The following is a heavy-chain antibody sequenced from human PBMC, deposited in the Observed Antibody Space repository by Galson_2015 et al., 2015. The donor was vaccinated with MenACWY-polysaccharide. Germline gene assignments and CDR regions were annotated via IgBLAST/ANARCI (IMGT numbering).Heavy chain of an antibody. Sequence: ETLSLTCAVSGYSISSGYYWGWIRQPSGKGLEWIGSIYHSGSTYYNPSLKSRVTISVDTSKNQFSLNLSSVTAPDTAVYYCARVEKYSGSYYILHWGQGTLVTVSS. CDR2: IYHSGST. D-gene: IGHD1-26*01. J-gene: IGHJ4*02. V-gene: IGHV4-38-2*01. CDR1: GYSISSGYY. CDR3: ARVEKYSGSYYILH.